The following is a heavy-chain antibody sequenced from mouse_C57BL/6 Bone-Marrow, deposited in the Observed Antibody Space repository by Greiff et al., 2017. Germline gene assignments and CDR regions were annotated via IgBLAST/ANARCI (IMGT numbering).Heavy chain of an antibody. J-gene: IGHJ2*01. Sequence: QVQLQQPGAELVKPGASVKMSCKASGYTFTSYWITWVKQRPGQGLEWIGDIYPTSGRTNYTEKFKSKAILAVDTSSNTAYMQLSRLTSEDSAVFDCEISGTLGRSFDYWGQGTTLTVSS. CDR2: IYPTSGRT. CDR3: EISGTLGRSFDY. V-gene: IGHV1-55*01. CDR1: GYTFTSYW. D-gene: IGHD4-1*01.